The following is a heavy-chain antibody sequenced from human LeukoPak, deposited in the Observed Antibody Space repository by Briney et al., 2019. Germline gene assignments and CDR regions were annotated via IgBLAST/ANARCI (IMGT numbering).Heavy chain of an antibody. CDR1: GFTFSSYS. CDR2: ISSSSSYI. J-gene: IGHJ4*02. V-gene: IGHV3-21*01. Sequence: PGRSLRLPCAASGFTFSSYSMNWVRQAPGKGLEWVSSISSSSSYIYYADSVKGRFTISRDNAKNSLYLQMNSLRAEDTAVYYCASSTVTTGPVDYWGQGTLVTVSS. CDR3: ASSTVTTGPVDY. D-gene: IGHD4-17*01.